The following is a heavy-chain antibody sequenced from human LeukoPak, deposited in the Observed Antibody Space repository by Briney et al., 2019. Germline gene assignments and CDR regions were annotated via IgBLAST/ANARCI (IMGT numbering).Heavy chain of an antibody. D-gene: IGHD3-10*01. CDR2: IYYSGST. V-gene: IGHV4-59*08. Sequence: SETLSLTCTVSGGSISSYYWSWIRQPPGKGLEWIGYIYYSGSTNYNPPLKSRVTISVDTSKNQFSLKLSSVTAADTAVYYCARASPTLLWFGESTPDDYYFDYWGQGTLVTVSS. CDR1: GGSISSYY. CDR3: ARASPTLLWFGESTPDDYYFDY. J-gene: IGHJ4*02.